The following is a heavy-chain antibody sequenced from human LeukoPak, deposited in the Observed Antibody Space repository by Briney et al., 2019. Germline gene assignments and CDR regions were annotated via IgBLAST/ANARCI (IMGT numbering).Heavy chain of an antibody. CDR1: GFSFSTYW. CDR3: AGDPYGGTYGAFDI. CDR2: IKEDGSGK. J-gene: IGHJ3*02. V-gene: IGHV3-7*01. Sequence: GGSLRLSCAASGFSFSTYWMTWVRQSPGKGLEGVANIKEDGSGKVYVDSVKGRFTISRDNAKNSLYLQMNTLRVDDSAIYYCAGDPYGGTYGAFDIWGRGTMVSISS. D-gene: IGHD1-26*01.